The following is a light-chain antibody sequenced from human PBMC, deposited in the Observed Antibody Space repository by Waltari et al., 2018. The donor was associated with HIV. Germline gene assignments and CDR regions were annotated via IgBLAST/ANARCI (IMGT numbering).Light chain of an antibody. CDR1: QSVLYSSHNKNY. CDR3: QQYSITPVT. J-gene: IGKJ2*01. CDR2: WAF. V-gene: IGKV4-1*01. Sequence: DIVMTQSPDSLAVSLGERATMNCKSSQSVLYSSHNKNYLAWYHLKPGQPPNLLMSWAFTRESVVHTRFRCLGSATDLPLPISRLQAEAVAVYYGQQYSITPVTFDQGTTLEIK.